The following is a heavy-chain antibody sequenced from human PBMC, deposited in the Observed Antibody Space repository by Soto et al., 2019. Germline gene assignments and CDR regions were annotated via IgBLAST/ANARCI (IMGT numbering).Heavy chain of an antibody. J-gene: IGHJ3*01. CDR2: IYWNDDK. CDR3: AHTLKFAFDV. CDR1: GLSLRTSTRG. V-gene: IGHV2-5*01. Sequence: SRLTRDNTTDPHTLTGNFSGLSLRTSTRGGDWIRQPPGKALEWLALIYWNDDKRYSPSLKSRLTITKDTSKNQVVLTMTSMDPVDIDTYYCAHTLKFAFDVWGQGTMDTVS.